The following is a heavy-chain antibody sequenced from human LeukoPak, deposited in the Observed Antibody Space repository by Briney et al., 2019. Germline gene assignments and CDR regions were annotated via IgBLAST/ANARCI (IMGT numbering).Heavy chain of an antibody. V-gene: IGHV3-23*01. Sequence: GGSLRLSCAASGFTFSSYAMSWVRQAPGKGLEWASAISGSGGSTYYADSVKGRFTISRDNSKNTLYLQMNSLRAEDTAVYYCLGDCYSGNLYDYWGQGTLVTVSS. CDR3: LGDCYSGNLYDY. CDR2: ISGSGGST. D-gene: IGHD2-21*02. CDR1: GFTFSSYA. J-gene: IGHJ4*02.